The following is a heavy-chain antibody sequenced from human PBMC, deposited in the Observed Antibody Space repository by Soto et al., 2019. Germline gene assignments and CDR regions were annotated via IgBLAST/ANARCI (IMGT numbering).Heavy chain of an antibody. CDR1: GFTFSSYG. CDR2: ISYDGSNK. V-gene: IGHV3-30*18. D-gene: IGHD3-10*01. CDR3: AKDGASYYYYGMDV. Sequence: QVQLVESGGGVVQPGRSLRLSCAASGFTFSSYGMRWVRQAPGKGLEWVVVISYDGSNKYYTNSVKGRFNISRDNSKNTLYLKMNSLRAEETAVYYCAKDGASYYYYGMDVWGQGTTVTVSS. J-gene: IGHJ6*02.